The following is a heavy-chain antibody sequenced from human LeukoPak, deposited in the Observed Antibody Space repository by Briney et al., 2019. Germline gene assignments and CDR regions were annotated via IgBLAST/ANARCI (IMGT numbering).Heavy chain of an antibody. D-gene: IGHD3-9*01. J-gene: IGHJ6*03. CDR1: GGTFSSYA. Sequence: GASVKVSCKASGGTFSSYAISWVRQAPGQGLEWMGGIIPIFGTANYAQKFQGRVTMTRDMSTSTVYMELSSLRSEDTAVYYCASRGGRYFDWSTNYYYYMDVWGKGTTVTVSS. V-gene: IGHV1-69*05. CDR3: ASRGGRYFDWSTNYYYYMDV. CDR2: IIPIFGTA.